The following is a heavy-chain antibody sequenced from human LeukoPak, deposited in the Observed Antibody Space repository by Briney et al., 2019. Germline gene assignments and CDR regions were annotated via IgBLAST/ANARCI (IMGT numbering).Heavy chain of an antibody. CDR1: GFTFSNAW. D-gene: IGHD3-10*01. CDR2: IKSKTDGGPT. V-gene: IGHV3-15*01. Sequence: GGSLRLSCAASGFTFSNAWMVWVRQAPGKGLEWVGRIKSKTDGGPTDYAAPVKGRFTISRDDSKNTLYLEMNSLKTEDTAVYYCTTRGSDSGCPFFWGQGTLVTVSS. CDR3: TTRGSDSGCPFF. J-gene: IGHJ4*02.